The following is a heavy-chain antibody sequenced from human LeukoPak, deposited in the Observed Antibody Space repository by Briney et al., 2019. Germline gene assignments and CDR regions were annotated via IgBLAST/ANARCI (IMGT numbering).Heavy chain of an antibody. Sequence: GESLRLSCAVSGFTFDDYGMSWVRQAPGKGLEWVSGINWNGGSTGYADSVKGRFTISRDNAKNSLYLQMNSLRAEDTALYYCARDSSGYFNFDYWGQGTLVTVSS. V-gene: IGHV3-20*04. J-gene: IGHJ4*02. CDR2: INWNGGST. CDR3: ARDSSGYFNFDY. D-gene: IGHD3-22*01. CDR1: GFTFDDYG.